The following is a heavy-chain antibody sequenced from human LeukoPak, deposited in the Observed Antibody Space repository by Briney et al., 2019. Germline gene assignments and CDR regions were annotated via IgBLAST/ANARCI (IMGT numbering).Heavy chain of an antibody. Sequence: GGSLRLSCAASGFIFSPYWVTWVRQAPGMGLEWVANMKEDGGEKFYVDSVRGRFTISRDNAKNSLYLQMNSLRVEDTGVYYCARVRTEWYIDLWGRGTLVTVS. D-gene: IGHD2-8*02. V-gene: IGHV3-7*01. CDR3: ARVRTEWYIDL. J-gene: IGHJ2*01. CDR1: GFIFSPYW. CDR2: MKEDGGEK.